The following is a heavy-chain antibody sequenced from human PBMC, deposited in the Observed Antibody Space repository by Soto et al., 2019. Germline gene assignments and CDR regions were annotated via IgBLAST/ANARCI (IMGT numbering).Heavy chain of an antibody. CDR3: ARVGLEADYDPFYYGMDV. CDR1: GGSISSYY. V-gene: IGHV4-59*01. J-gene: IGHJ6*02. D-gene: IGHD3-22*01. CDR2: IYYSGST. Sequence: PSETLSLTCTVSGGSISSYYWSWIRQPPGKGLGWIGYIYYSGSTNYNPSLKSRVTISVDTSKNQFSLKLSSVTAADTAVYYCARVGLEADYDPFYYGMDVWGQGTTVTVSS.